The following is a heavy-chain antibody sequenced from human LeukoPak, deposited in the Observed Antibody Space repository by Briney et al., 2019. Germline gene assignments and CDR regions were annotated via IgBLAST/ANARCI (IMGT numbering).Heavy chain of an antibody. D-gene: IGHD6-13*01. CDR1: GFTFSSYG. CDR2: IWYDGSNK. CDR3: VRSSMAAAGPFDY. Sequence: GGSLRLPCAASGFTFSSYGMHWVRQAPGKGLEWVTVIWYDGSNKYYADSVKGRFTISRDNSKNTLYLQMNSLRAEDTAVYYCVRSSMAAAGPFDYWGQGILVTVSS. V-gene: IGHV3-33*01. J-gene: IGHJ4*02.